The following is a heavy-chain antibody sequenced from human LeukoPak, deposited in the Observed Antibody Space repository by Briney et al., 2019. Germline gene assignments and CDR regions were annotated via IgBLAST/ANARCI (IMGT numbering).Heavy chain of an antibody. CDR3: AKRAAYSRSSLVLPFDAFDL. D-gene: IGHD6-6*01. J-gene: IGHJ3*01. V-gene: IGHV3-30*04. CDR2: ISYDGSNK. Sequence: GGSLRLSCAASGFTFSSYAMHWVRQAPGKGLEWVAVISYDGSNKYYADSVKGRFTISRDNSNNTLYLQMNSLRAEDTAVYYCAKRAAYSRSSLVLPFDAFDLWGQGTMVTISS. CDR1: GFTFSSYA.